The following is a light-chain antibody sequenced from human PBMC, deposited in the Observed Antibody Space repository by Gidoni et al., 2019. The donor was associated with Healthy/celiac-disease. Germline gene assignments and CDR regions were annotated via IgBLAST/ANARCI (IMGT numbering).Light chain of an antibody. CDR3: QQYNNWPSLT. Sequence: EIVMQQSPATLSVSPWERATLSCRASQSVSSNLAWYQQKPGQAPRLLIYGASTRATGIPARFSGSGSGTEFTLTISSLQSEDFAVYYCQQYNNWPSLTFGGGTKVEIK. J-gene: IGKJ4*01. CDR1: QSVSSN. CDR2: GAS. V-gene: IGKV3-15*01.